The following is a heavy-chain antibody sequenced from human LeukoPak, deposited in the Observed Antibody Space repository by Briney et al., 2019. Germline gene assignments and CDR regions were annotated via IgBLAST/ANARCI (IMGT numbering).Heavy chain of an antibody. CDR3: ARDRSYDFDWTLDY. J-gene: IGHJ4*02. D-gene: IGHD3-9*01. CDR2: ISSSSSYI. Sequence: KAGGSLRLSCAASGFTFSSYSMNWVRQAPGKGLEWVSSISSSSSYIYYADSVKGRFTISRDNAKNSLYLQMNSLRAEDTAVYYCARDRSYDFDWTLDYWGQGTLVTVSS. CDR1: GFTFSSYS. V-gene: IGHV3-21*01.